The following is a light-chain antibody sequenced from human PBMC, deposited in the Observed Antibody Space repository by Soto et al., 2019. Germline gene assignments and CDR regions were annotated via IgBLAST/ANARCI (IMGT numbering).Light chain of an antibody. CDR1: SSDVGDYNY. V-gene: IGLV2-14*01. Sequence: QSVLTQPASVSGSPGQSITISCTGTSSDVGDYNYVSWYQQHPGKAPKLVIHEVTNRPSGVSNRFSGSKSGNTASLTISGLQAEDEADYYCSSYTSSSTLLVFGGGTKLTVL. CDR2: EVT. J-gene: IGLJ3*02. CDR3: SSYTSSSTLLV.